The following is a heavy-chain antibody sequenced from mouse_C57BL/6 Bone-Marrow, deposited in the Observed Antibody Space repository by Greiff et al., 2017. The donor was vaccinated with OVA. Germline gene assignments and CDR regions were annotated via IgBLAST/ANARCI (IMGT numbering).Heavy chain of an antibody. CDR1: GFNIKDDY. J-gene: IGHJ1*03. CDR3: TPQGGTTVVATGYFDV. D-gene: IGHD1-1*01. CDR2: IDPENGDT. Sequence: EVKLMASGAELVRPGASVKLSCTASGFNIKDDYMHWVKQRPEQGLEWIGWIDPENGDTEYASKFPGKATITADTSSNTAYLQLSSLTSEDTAVYYCTPQGGTTVVATGYFDVWGTGTTVTVSS. V-gene: IGHV14-4*01.